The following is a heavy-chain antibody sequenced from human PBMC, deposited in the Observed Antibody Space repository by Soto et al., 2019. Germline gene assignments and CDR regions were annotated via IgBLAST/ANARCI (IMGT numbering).Heavy chain of an antibody. D-gene: IGHD6-19*01. CDR3: DTAWGLGAVAADY. CDR2: IYHSGTT. J-gene: IGHJ4*02. Sequence: GVAYGYIVSRGYPRSWIKQTPGKGLAWIGYIYHSGTTYYNPSLKSRVTISVDRSKNQFSLKLSSVTAADTALYYWDTAWGLGAVAADYWGQGTLVTVS. CDR1: YGYIVSRGYP. V-gene: IGHV4-30-2*01.